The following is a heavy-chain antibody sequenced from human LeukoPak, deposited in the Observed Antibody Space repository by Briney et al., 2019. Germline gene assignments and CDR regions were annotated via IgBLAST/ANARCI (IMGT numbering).Heavy chain of an antibody. CDR3: ARGGMVRGVTIH. V-gene: IGHV4-34*01. J-gene: IGHJ4*02. CDR1: GGSFSGYY. CDR2: INHSGST. Sequence: SETLSLTCAMYGGSFSGYYWSWIRQPPGKGLEWIGEINHSGSTNYNPSLKSRVTISVDTSKNQFSLKLSSVTAADTAVYYCARGGMVRGVTIHWGQGTLVTVSS. D-gene: IGHD3-10*01.